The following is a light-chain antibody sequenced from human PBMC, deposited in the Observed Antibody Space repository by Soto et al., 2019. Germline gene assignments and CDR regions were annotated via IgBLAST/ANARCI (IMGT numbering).Light chain of an antibody. Sequence: EIVLTQSPATTSLSPGDRATLSCGASQRVSSSYLAWYQQKPGLAPRLLIYDASSRATGIPDRVSGSGSGKDFTLTISRLEPEDFAVYYCQQYGSSPINFGQGTRLEIK. CDR3: QQYGSSPIN. V-gene: IGKV3D-20*01. CDR1: QRVSSSY. J-gene: IGKJ5*01. CDR2: DAS.